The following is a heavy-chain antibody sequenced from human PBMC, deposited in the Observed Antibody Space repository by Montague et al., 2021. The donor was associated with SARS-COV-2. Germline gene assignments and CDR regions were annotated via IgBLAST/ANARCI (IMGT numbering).Heavy chain of an antibody. CDR3: ARKASRGTTIFGVVTASYYFDY. D-gene: IGHD3-3*01. CDR2: IYYSGST. Sequence: SETLSLTCTVSGGSISSSSYYWGWIRQPPGKGLEWIGSIYYSGSTYYNPSLKSRVTISVDTSKNQFSLKLSSVTAADAAVYCRARKASRGTTIFGVVTASYYFDYWGQGTLVTVSS. J-gene: IGHJ4*02. V-gene: IGHV4-39*01. CDR1: GGSISSSSYY.